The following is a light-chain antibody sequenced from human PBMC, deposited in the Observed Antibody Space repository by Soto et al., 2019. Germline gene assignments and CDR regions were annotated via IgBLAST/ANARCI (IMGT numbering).Light chain of an antibody. V-gene: IGLV2-23*02. J-gene: IGLJ1*01. Sequence: QSVLTQPASVSGSPGQSITISCTGTSSDVGSYNLVSWYQQHPGKAPKVMIYEVSKRPSGVPNRFSGSKSGNTASLTISGLQAEDEADYYCCSYAGSSTYVVGTGTKVTVL. CDR1: SSDVGSYNL. CDR2: EVS. CDR3: CSYAGSSTYV.